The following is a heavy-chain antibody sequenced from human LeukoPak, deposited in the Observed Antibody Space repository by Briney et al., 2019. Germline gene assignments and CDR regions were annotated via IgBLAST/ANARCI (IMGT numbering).Heavy chain of an antibody. V-gene: IGHV4-39*07. J-gene: IGHJ6*03. CDR2: IYYSGST. Sequence: SETLSLTCSVSGDSISTSSYYWGWIRQPPGKGLEWIGTIYYSGSTYYNPSLTSRVTISVDTSKNQFSLKLSSVTAADTAVYYCASGSYQYYYMDVWGKGTTVTISS. D-gene: IGHD1-26*01. CDR3: ASGSYQYYYMDV. CDR1: GDSISTSSYY.